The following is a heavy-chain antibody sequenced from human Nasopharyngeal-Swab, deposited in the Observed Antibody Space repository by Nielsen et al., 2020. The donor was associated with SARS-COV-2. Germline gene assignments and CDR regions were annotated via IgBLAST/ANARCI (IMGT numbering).Heavy chain of an antibody. Sequence: GESLKISCVVSGFTFKNYGMRWVRQAPGKGLEWVAVISFDGRNKYFAGSVKGRFTISRDNSKNTVYLQMNSLRVGDTAVYYCARDRGSSLISFAIDVWGQGTTVIVSS. J-gene: IGHJ6*02. CDR3: ARDRGSSLISFAIDV. CDR2: ISFDGRNK. D-gene: IGHD3-3*02. V-gene: IGHV3-30*03. CDR1: GFTFKNYG.